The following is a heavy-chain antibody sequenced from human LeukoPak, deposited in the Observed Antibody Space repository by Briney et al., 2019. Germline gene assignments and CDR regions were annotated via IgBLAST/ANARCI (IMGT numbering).Heavy chain of an antibody. CDR1: GFTFSSYW. Sequence: GGSLRLSCAASGFTFSSYWMSWVRQAPGKGLEWVANIKQDGSEKYYVDSVKGRFTISRDNAKNSLYLQMNSLRAEDTAVYYCARVTYYYGSGSYYNLGYWGQGTLVTVSS. J-gene: IGHJ4*02. CDR2: IKQDGSEK. D-gene: IGHD3-10*01. V-gene: IGHV3-7*03. CDR3: ARVTYYYGSGSYYNLGY.